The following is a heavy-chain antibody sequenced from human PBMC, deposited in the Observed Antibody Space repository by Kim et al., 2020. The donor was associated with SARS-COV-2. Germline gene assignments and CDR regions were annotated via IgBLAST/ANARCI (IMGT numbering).Heavy chain of an antibody. CDR3: ARAMGTVTYYYYYYGMDV. Sequence: SETLSLTCTVSGGSISSYYWSWIRQPPGKGLEWIGYIYYSGSTNYNPSLKSRVTISVDTSKNQFSLKLSSVTAADTAVYYCARAMGTVTYYYYYYGMDVWGQGTTVTVSS. CDR2: IYYSGST. V-gene: IGHV4-59*13. J-gene: IGHJ6*02. D-gene: IGHD4-17*01. CDR1: GGSISSYY.